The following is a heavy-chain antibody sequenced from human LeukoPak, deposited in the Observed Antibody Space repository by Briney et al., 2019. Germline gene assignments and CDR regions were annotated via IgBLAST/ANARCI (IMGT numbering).Heavy chain of an antibody. D-gene: IGHD1-26*01. CDR3: ARVDGSYQRPYYYYYGMDV. CDR1: GFTFSSYW. CDR2: IKEDGSEK. V-gene: IGHV3-7*01. Sequence: PGGSLRLSCAASGFTFSSYWMSWVRQAPGKGLEWVANIKEDGSEKYYVDSVKGRFTISRDNAKNSLYLQMNSLRAEDTAVYYCARVDGSYQRPYYYYYGMDVWGQGTTVTVSS. J-gene: IGHJ6*02.